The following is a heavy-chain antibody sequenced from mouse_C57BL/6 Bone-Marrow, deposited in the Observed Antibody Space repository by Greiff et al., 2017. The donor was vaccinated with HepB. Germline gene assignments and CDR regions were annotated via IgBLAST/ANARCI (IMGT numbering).Heavy chain of an antibody. Sequence: VQLKQSGPELVKPGASVKISCKASGYSFTDYNMNWVKQSNGKSLEWIGVINPNYGTTSYNQKFKGKATLTVDQSSSTAYMQLNSLTSEDSAVYYCASPIYYDYDGFAYWGQGTLVTVSA. J-gene: IGHJ3*01. CDR2: INPNYGTT. CDR3: ASPIYYDYDGFAY. V-gene: IGHV1-39*01. D-gene: IGHD2-4*01. CDR1: GYSFTDYN.